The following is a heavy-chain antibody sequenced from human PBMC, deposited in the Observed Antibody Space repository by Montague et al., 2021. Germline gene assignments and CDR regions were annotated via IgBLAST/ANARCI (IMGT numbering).Heavy chain of an antibody. CDR3: ARHVIGNYGMDV. J-gene: IGHJ6*02. CDR2: IYYSGST. D-gene: IGHD3-16*02. V-gene: IGHV4-39*01. Sequence: SETPSLTCTVSGGSIRSSSYYWGWIRQPPRKGLEWIGSIYYSGSTYYNPSLKSRVTISVDTSKNQFSLKLSSVTAADTAVYYCARHVIGNYGMDVWGQGTTVTGSS. CDR1: GGSIRSSSYY.